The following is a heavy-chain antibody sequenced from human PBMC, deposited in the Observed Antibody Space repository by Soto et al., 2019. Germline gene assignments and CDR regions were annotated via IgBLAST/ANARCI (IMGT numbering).Heavy chain of an antibody. Sequence: QVQLVQSGAEVKKPGSSVKVSCKASGGTFSSYAISWVRQAPGQGLEWMAGIIPLFGTADYAQKFQGRVTITADESTSTAYMELSSLRSEDTGVYYCASNYGDYRYYYGMDIWGQGTTVTVSS. CDR1: GGTFSSYA. CDR2: IIPLFGTA. J-gene: IGHJ6*02. V-gene: IGHV1-69*12. CDR3: ASNYGDYRYYYGMDI. D-gene: IGHD4-17*01.